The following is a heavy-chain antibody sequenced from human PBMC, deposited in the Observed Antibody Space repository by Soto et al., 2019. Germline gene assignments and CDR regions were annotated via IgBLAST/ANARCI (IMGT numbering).Heavy chain of an antibody. CDR2: INPKNGAT. Sequence: ASVKVSCKASGYSFTGYSMHWVRQAPGQGLEWMGWINPKNGATNYARKFQGWVTMIRDTSISTVYMELSSLRSEDTAVYYCAGELRYFDSDMDVWGKGTTVTVSS. CDR1: GYSFTGYS. CDR3: AGELRYFDSDMDV. J-gene: IGHJ6*03. D-gene: IGHD3-9*01. V-gene: IGHV1-2*04.